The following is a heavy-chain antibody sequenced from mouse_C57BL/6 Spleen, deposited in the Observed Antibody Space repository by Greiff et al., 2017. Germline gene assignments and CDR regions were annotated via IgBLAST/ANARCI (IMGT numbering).Heavy chain of an antibody. D-gene: IGHD1-2*01. CDR3: ARYDTTASWYFDV. CDR1: GFTFTDYY. V-gene: IGHV7-3*01. Sequence: EVKVVESGGGLVQPGGSLSLSCAASGFTFTDYYMSWVRQPPGKALEWLGFIRNKANGYTTEYSASVKGRFTISRDNSQSILYLQMNALRAEDSATYYCARYDTTASWYFDVWGTGTTVTVSS. J-gene: IGHJ1*03. CDR2: IRNKANGYTT.